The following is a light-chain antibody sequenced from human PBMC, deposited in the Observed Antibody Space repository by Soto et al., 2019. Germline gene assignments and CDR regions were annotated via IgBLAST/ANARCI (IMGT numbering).Light chain of an antibody. CDR3: SLYTTSSSRVV. CDR1: SSDVGTYNR. CDR2: EVN. V-gene: IGLV2-18*01. J-gene: IGLJ2*01. Sequence: QSALTQPPSVSGSPGQSVTITCTGTSSDVGTYNRVSWYQQPPGTAPKLIIYEVNNRPSGVPDRFSWAKSGNTASLTISWLLAEDEADYHCSLYTTSSSRVVFGGVTKVTVL.